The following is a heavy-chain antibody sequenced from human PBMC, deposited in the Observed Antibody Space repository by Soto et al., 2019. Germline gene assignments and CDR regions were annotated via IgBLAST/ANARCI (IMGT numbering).Heavy chain of an antibody. CDR1: GFTFSSYS. J-gene: IGHJ3*02. D-gene: IGHD4-17*01. V-gene: IGHV3-21*01. CDR3: ARSSTTVVTKADWGAFDI. CDR2: ISSSSSYI. Sequence: GGSLRLSCAASGFTFSSYSMNWVRQAPGKGLEWVSSISSSSSYIYYADSVKGRLTISRDNAKNSLYLQMNSLRAEDTAVYYCARSSTTVVTKADWGAFDIWGQGTMVTVSS.